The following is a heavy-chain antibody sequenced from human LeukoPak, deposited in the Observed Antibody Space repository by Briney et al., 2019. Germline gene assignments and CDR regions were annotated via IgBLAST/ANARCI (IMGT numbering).Heavy chain of an antibody. Sequence: GESLKISCKGSGYSFTSYWIGWERQMPGKGLEWMGIIYPGDSDTRYSPSFQGQVTISADKSISTAYLQWSSLKASDTARYYCVVVPTSQWYYFDYWGQGTLVTVSS. CDR3: VVVPTSQWYYFDY. D-gene: IGHD2-2*01. CDR1: GYSFTSYW. CDR2: IYPGDSDT. J-gene: IGHJ4*02. V-gene: IGHV5-51*01.